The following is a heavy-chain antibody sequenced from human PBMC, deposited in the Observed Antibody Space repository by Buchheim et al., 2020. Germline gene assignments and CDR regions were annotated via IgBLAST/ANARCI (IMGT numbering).Heavy chain of an antibody. V-gene: IGHV4-59*01. CDR2: IYYSGST. J-gene: IGHJ4*02. CDR1: GGSISSYY. Sequence: QVQLQESGPGLVKPSEILSLTCTVSGGSISSYYWSWIRQPPGKGLEWIGYIYYSGSTNYNPSLKSRVTISVDTSKNQFSLKLSSVTAADTAVYYCARGRDGSGSTDFDYWGQGTL. D-gene: IGHD3-10*01. CDR3: ARGRDGSGSTDFDY.